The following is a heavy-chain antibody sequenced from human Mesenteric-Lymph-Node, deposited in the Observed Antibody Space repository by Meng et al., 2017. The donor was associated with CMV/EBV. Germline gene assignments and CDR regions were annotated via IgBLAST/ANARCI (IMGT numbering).Heavy chain of an antibody. CDR2: INPNSGGT. V-gene: IGHV1-2*02. CDR3: ARYVAAAAAIYYYYYGMDV. D-gene: IGHD6-13*01. CDR1: GYTFTGYY. J-gene: IGHJ6*02. Sequence: ASVKVSCKASGYTFTGYYMHWVRQAPGQGLEWMGWINPNSGGTNYAQKFQGRVTMTRDTSISTAYMELSRLRSDDTAVYYCARYVAAAAAIYYYYYGMDVWGQGTTVTVSS.